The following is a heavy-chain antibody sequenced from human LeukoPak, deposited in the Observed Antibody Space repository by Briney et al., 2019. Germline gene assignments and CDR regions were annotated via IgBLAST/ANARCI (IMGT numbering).Heavy chain of an antibody. V-gene: IGHV4-61*02. Sequence: SETLSLTCTVSGGSISSGSYYWSWIRQPAGKGLEWIGRIYTSGSTNYNPSLKSRVTISLDTSENHFSLKLSSVTAADTAVYYCARVTTGGYYNYWGQGILVTVSS. CDR1: GGSISSGSYY. CDR2: IYTSGST. CDR3: ARVTTGGYYNY. J-gene: IGHJ4*02. D-gene: IGHD3-22*01.